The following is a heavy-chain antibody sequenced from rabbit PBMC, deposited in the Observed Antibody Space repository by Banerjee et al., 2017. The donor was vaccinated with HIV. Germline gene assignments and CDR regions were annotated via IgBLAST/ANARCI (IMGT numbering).Heavy chain of an antibody. V-gene: IGHV1S43*01. CDR3: AREGGTTSLYYFKL. D-gene: IGHD7-1*01. CDR1: GFDFSSGYY. J-gene: IGHJ4*01. Sequence: QQQLEESGGGLVKPGGSLTLTCTASGFDFSSGYYMCWVRQAPGKGLEWIGCIHTSSGDTYYASWAKGRFTISRSTSLNTVDLKMTSLTAADTATYFCAREGGTTSLYYFKLWGQGTLVTVS. CDR2: IHTSSGDT.